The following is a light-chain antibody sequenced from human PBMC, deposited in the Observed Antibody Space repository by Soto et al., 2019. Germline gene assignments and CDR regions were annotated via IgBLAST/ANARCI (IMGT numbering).Light chain of an antibody. V-gene: IGKV3-20*01. CDR2: GAS. J-gene: IGKJ1*01. Sequence: EIVLTQSPGTLSLSPGAIATLSCRASQSVSSTYLAWYQQKPVQAPRLLIFGASNRATGIPDRFSGSGSGADFTLTISRLEPEDFAVYYCQQSGHSRTFGQGTKVEVK. CDR1: QSVSSTY. CDR3: QQSGHSRT.